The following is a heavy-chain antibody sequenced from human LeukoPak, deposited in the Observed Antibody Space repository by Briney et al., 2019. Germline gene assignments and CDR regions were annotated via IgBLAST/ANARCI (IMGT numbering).Heavy chain of an antibody. V-gene: IGHV1-69*13. J-gene: IGHJ4*02. Sequence: SVKVSCKASGGTFSSYAISWVRQAPGQGLEWMGGIIPIFGTANYAQKFQGRVTITADESTSTAYMELGSLRSEDTAVYYCARERSGGDYFDYWGQGTLVTVSS. CDR3: ARERSGGDYFDY. D-gene: IGHD3-10*01. CDR1: GGTFSSYA. CDR2: IIPIFGTA.